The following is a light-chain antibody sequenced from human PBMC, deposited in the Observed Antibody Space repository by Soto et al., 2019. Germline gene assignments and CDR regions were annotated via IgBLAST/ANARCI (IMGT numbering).Light chain of an antibody. CDR2: WAS. V-gene: IGKV4-1*01. J-gene: IGKJ1*01. Sequence: DIVMPQSADSLAVSLGERATINSKSSQSVLYSPNNENYLAWYQQKPGQPPKVLVYWASTRESGVPDRFSGSGSRTDFTLTISSLQADDFATDYCQQYHTDWTFGPGTKVDIK. CDR1: QSVLYSPNNENY. CDR3: QQYHTDWT.